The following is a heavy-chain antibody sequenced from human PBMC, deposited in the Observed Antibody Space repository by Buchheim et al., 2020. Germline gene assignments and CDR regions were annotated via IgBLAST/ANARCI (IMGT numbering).Heavy chain of an antibody. V-gene: IGHV3-30*01. D-gene: IGHD2-15*01. CDR2: ISSDGCDR. CDR1: GFSLKTYA. CDR3: VRDRFAYCTGGSCYLAY. J-gene: IGHJ4*02. Sequence: QEQLVESGGGVVPPGKSLRLSCVVAGFSLKTYAMHWVRQSPGNGLQWVAVISSDGCDRYYAVSVRGRFTISRDNSKNTLYLQMNNLRVDDTAIYYCVRDRFAYCTGGSCYLAYWGQGSL.